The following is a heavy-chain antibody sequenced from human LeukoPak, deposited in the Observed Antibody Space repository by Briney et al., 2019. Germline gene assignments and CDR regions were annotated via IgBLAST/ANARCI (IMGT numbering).Heavy chain of an antibody. CDR3: TSYSGYDSFDY. CDR1: GFTFSNAW. CDR2: IESKTDGGTT. J-gene: IGHJ4*02. Sequence: GGSLRLSCAASGFTFSNAWMSWVRQAPGKGLEWVGRIESKTDGGTTDYAAPVKGRFTISRDDSKNTLYLQMNSLKTEDTAVYYCTSYSGYDSFDYWGQGTLVTVSS. D-gene: IGHD5-12*01. V-gene: IGHV3-15*04.